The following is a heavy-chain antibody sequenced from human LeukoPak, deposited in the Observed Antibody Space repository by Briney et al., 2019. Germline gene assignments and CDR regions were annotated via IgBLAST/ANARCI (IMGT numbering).Heavy chain of an antibody. Sequence: ASVKVPCKASGYTFISYGISWVRQAPGQGLEWMGWISAYNGNTNYAQKLQGRVTMTTDTSTSTAYMELRSLRSDDTAVYYCARVVGGGSAAAGDYWGQGTLVTVSS. D-gene: IGHD6-13*01. CDR2: ISAYNGNT. CDR3: ARVVGGGSAAAGDY. V-gene: IGHV1-18*01. CDR1: GYTFISYG. J-gene: IGHJ4*02.